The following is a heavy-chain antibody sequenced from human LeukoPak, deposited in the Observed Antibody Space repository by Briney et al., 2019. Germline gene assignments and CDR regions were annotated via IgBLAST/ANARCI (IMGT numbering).Heavy chain of an antibody. CDR3: AKEVLPAGGYYYVMDV. V-gene: IGHV1-2*02. CDR1: GYTFTGYY. Sequence: ASVKVSCKASGYTFTGYYMHWVRQAPGQGLGRMGWINPNTGGTSYAQNFQGRVTMTRDTSITTAYMELSRLRSDDTAVYYCAKEVLPAGGYYYVMDVWGQGTTVTVSS. D-gene: IGHD2-2*01. CDR2: INPNTGGT. J-gene: IGHJ6*02.